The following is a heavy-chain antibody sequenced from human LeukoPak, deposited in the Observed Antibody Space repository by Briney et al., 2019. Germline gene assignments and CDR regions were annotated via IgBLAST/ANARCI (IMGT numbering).Heavy chain of an antibody. CDR3: ARVRYRLAETYIDY. Sequence: ASVKVSCEASGYTFTGYYLHWVRQAPGQGLERMGWINPNSGGTNNVQKFQGRVTMTRDTSISTVYMELSRLRSDDTAVYYCARVRYRLAETYIDYWGQGTLVTVSS. CDR1: GYTFTGYY. V-gene: IGHV1-2*02. J-gene: IGHJ4*02. CDR2: INPNSGGT. D-gene: IGHD3-16*01.